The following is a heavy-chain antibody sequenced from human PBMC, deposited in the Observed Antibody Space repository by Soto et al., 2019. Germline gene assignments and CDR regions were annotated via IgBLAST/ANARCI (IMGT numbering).Heavy chain of an antibody. J-gene: IGHJ3*02. CDR1: GFTFSSYS. CDR2: ISSSSSYI. D-gene: IGHD3-3*01. V-gene: IGHV3-21*01. Sequence: EVQLVESGGGLVKPGGSLRLSCAASGFTFSSYSMNWVRQAPGKGLEWVSSISSSSSYIYYADSVKGRFTISRDNAKNSLYRQMNSLRAEDTAVYYCARVYYDFWSGYRDAFDIWGQGTMVTVSS. CDR3: ARVYYDFWSGYRDAFDI.